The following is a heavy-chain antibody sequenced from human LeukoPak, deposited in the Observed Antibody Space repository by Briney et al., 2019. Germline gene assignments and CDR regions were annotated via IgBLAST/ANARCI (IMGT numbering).Heavy chain of an antibody. D-gene: IGHD3-22*01. CDR3: ASYYYDSSAYYGPFDY. CDR1: GGSISSNNYY. Sequence: SETLSLTCTVSGGSISSNNYYWGWIRQPPGKGLEWIGSIYYSGSTYYNPSLKSRVTISVDTSKNQFSLKLSSVTAADTAVYYCASYYYDSSAYYGPFDYWGQGTLVTVSS. J-gene: IGHJ4*02. V-gene: IGHV4-39*01. CDR2: IYYSGST.